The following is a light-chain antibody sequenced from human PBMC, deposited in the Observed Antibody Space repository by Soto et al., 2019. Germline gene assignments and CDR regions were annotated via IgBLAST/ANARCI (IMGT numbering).Light chain of an antibody. CDR3: SSFAGSNIWV. Sequence: QSVLTQPPSASGSPGQSVTISCTGSNVGEYDYVSWYQQHPGKAPKLMIHEVTKRPSGVPDRFSGSKSGNTASLTVSGLQAEEEADYYCSSFAGSNIWVFGGGTQLTVL. CDR2: EVT. V-gene: IGLV2-8*01. J-gene: IGLJ3*02. CDR1: NVGEYDY.